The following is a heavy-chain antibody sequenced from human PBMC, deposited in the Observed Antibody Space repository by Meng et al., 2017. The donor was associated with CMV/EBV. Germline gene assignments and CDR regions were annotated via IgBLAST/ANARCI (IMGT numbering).Heavy chain of an antibody. CDR2: SYPSDADT. CDR1: GYIFTNYW. D-gene: IGHD1-7*01. V-gene: IGHV5-51*01. CDR3: ARQGNSGGDWLDP. Sequence: GESLKISCQASGYIFTNYWIGWVRQTPGKGLEWMGISYPSDADTRYSPSFQGQVRMSVDKSIKTAYLKWSSLKASDSAMYYCARQGNSGGDWLDPWGQGTPVTVSS. J-gene: IGHJ5*02.